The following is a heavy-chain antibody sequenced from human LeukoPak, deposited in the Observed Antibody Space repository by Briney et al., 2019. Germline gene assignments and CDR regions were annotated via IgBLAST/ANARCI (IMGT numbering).Heavy chain of an antibody. V-gene: IGHV3-11*04. CDR2: ISSSGSTI. D-gene: IGHD4-17*01. J-gene: IGHJ4*02. CDR3: ARDLDYGDYTFDY. CDR1: GFTFSDYY. Sequence: GGSLRLSCAASGFTFSDYYMSWIRQAPGKGLERVSYISSSGSTIYYADSVKGRFTISRDNAKNSLYLQMNSLRAEDTAVYYCARDLDYGDYTFDYWGQGTLVTVSS.